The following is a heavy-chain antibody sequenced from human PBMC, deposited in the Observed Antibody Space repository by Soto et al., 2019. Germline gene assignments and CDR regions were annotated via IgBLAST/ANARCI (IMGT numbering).Heavy chain of an antibody. CDR1: GGSISSSSYY. D-gene: IGHD3-16*01. V-gene: IGHV4-39*01. CDR2: IYYSGST. Sequence: SETLSLTCTVSGGSISSSSYYWGWIRQPPGKGLEWIGSIYYSGSTYYNPSLKSRVTISVDTSKNQFSLKLSSVTAADTAVYYCASTTMLSGYYYYYMDVWGKGTTVTVSS. J-gene: IGHJ6*03. CDR3: ASTTMLSGYYYYYMDV.